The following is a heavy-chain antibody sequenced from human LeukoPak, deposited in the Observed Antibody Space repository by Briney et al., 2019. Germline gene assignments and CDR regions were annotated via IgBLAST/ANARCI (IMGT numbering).Heavy chain of an antibody. CDR2: ISYDGSNK. CDR3: AREVLLWFGESDGPDY. J-gene: IGHJ4*02. Sequence: GGSLRLSCAASGFTFSGHSIHWVRQAPGKGLEWVAVISYDGSNKYYADSVKGRFTISRDNSKNTLYLQMNSLRAEDTAVYYCAREVLLWFGESDGPDYWGQGTLVTVSS. CDR1: GFTFSGHS. V-gene: IGHV3-30-3*01. D-gene: IGHD3-10*01.